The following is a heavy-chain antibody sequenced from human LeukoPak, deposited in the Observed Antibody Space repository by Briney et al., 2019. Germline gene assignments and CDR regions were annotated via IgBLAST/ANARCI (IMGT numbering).Heavy chain of an antibody. Sequence: ASVKVSCKASGYTFTGYYMHWVRQAPGQALEWMGWINPNSGGTSYAQKFQGRVTMTRDTSISAAYMELSRLRSDDTAVYYCARSQYQLQIIDYWGQGTLVTVSS. J-gene: IGHJ4*02. D-gene: IGHD2-2*01. CDR3: ARSQYQLQIIDY. CDR1: GYTFTGYY. CDR2: INPNSGGT. V-gene: IGHV1-2*02.